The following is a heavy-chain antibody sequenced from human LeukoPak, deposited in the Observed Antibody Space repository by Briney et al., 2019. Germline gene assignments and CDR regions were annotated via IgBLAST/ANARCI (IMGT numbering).Heavy chain of an antibody. CDR3: ARDSVPGTTSLFDY. CDR1: GGSISSYY. CDR2: IYYSGST. J-gene: IGHJ4*02. D-gene: IGHD1-1*01. V-gene: IGHV4-59*01. Sequence: SETLSLTCAVSGGSISSYYWSWIRQPPGKGLEWIGYIYYSGSTNYNPSLESRVTISVDTSKNQFSLKLSSVTAADTAVYYCARDSVPGTTSLFDYWGQGTLVTVSS.